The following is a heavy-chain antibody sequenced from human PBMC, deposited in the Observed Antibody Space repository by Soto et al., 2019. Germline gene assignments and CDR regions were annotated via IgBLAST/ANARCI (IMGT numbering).Heavy chain of an antibody. Sequence: VGSLRLSCAVSGFPFSSYAMSWVRQPAGKGLVWVSGISGADDSRYYADSVKRRFTISRDNSKSTLYLQMDSLRAEDTAVYFCAKASSTPPNWFDLWGQGTQVTVSS. V-gene: IGHV3-23*01. J-gene: IGHJ5*02. CDR3: AKASSTPPNWFDL. CDR1: GFPFSSYA. CDR2: ISGADDSR.